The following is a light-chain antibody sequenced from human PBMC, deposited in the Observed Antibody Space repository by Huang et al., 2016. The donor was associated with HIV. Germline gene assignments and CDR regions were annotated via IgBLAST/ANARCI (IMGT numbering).Light chain of an antibody. V-gene: IGKV3D-15*01. J-gene: IGKJ4*01. Sequence: EIKMTQSQATLSVSPGGSVTLSCRASQNVRNNLAWYQQKTGQAPRLLIYDTSTRASGIPARFSGSGSGTEFTLTISGLQSEDFAIYYCQQYDKWPPGLTFGGGTKVEI. CDR3: QQYDKWPPGLT. CDR2: DTS. CDR1: QNVRNN.